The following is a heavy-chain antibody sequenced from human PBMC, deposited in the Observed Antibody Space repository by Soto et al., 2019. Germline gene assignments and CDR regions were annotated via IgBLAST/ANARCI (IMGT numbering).Heavy chain of an antibody. CDR1: GFTFDDYA. V-gene: IGHV3-9*01. Sequence: GGSLRLSCVVSGFTFDDYAMHWVRQAPGGGLEWVSGINWNSAVIGYADSVKGRFTISRDNAKNALYLQMTSLRSEDTALYYCARDPSVTAIGRADHWGQGTLVTVSS. D-gene: IGHD5-18*01. J-gene: IGHJ4*02. CDR3: ARDPSVTAIGRADH. CDR2: INWNSAVI.